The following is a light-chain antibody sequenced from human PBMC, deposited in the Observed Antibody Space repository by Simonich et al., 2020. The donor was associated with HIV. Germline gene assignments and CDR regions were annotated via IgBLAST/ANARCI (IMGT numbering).Light chain of an antibody. CDR3: HQSSNLWT. J-gene: IGKJ1*01. CDR2: YAS. Sequence: EIVLTQSPDFHSVTPKEKVTITCRASQSIGSSLHWSQQKPDQSPKLLIKYASQSRSGVPSRFSGSGSGTDSTRTINSLEPEDAATYYGHQSSNLWTFGRGTKVEIK. V-gene: IGKV6-21*02. CDR1: QSIGSS.